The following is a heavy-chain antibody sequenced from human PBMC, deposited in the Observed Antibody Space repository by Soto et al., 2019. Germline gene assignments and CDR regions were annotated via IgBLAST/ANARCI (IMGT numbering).Heavy chain of an antibody. V-gene: IGHV1-18*01. Sequence: QVQLVQSGAEVKKPGASVKVSCKASGYTFTSYGISWVRQAPGQGLEWMGWSSAYNGNTNYAQKLQGRVTMTTDTSTSTAYMELRSLRSDDTAVYYCARELVVPAANDYYYYGMDVWGQGTTVTVSS. CDR3: ARELVVPAANDYYYYGMDV. CDR1: GYTFTSYG. J-gene: IGHJ6*02. D-gene: IGHD2-2*01. CDR2: SSAYNGNT.